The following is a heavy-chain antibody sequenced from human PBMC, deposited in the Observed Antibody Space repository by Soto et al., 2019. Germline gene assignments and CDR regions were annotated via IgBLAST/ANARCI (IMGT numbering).Heavy chain of an antibody. Sequence: GASVKVSCKASGYTFTGYYMHWVRQAPGQGLEWMGWINASNGNTNYSQKFQGRVTITRDTSASTAYMELSSLRSDDTAVYYCATASKWLVPAFDYWGQGTLVTVSS. D-gene: IGHD6-19*01. CDR3: ATASKWLVPAFDY. J-gene: IGHJ4*02. CDR2: INASNGNT. V-gene: IGHV1-2*02. CDR1: GYTFTGYY.